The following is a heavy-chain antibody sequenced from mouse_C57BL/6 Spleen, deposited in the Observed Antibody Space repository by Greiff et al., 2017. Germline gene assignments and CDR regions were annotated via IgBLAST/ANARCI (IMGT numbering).Heavy chain of an antibody. CDR2: INPSSGNT. Sequence: QVQLLQSGAELVKPGASVKLSCTASGFTFNSYWMHWVNQRPGPGLEWIGYINPSSGNTKYNQKFKDRATLTADKSSSTAFLPLTSLTSEDSAVDYCASSLDSSGPPWFAYWGQGTLVTVSA. J-gene: IGHJ3*01. D-gene: IGHD3-2*02. CDR1: GFTFNSYW. V-gene: IGHV1-7*01. CDR3: ASSLDSSGPPWFAY.